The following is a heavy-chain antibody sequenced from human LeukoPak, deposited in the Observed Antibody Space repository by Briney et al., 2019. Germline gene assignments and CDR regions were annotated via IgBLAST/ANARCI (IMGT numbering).Heavy chain of an antibody. D-gene: IGHD1-26*01. CDR2: IYPTDSDT. V-gene: IGHV5-51*01. CDR1: GYSFTSYW. CDR3: VRPRGWGGNYRSTGDSLDAFDI. Sequence: GESLKISCKGSGYSFTSYWIGWVRQMPGKGLEWMGIIYPTDSDTRYSPSFQGQVTISADKSISTAYLQWRSLKASDTAMYYCVRPRGWGGNYRSTGDSLDAFDIWGQGTMVTVSS. J-gene: IGHJ3*02.